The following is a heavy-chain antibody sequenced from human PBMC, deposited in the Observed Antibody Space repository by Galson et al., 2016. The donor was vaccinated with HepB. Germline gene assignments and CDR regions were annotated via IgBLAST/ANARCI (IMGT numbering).Heavy chain of an antibody. CDR2: ISSGSSTI. CDR3: ARVGVTAVRGLDY. J-gene: IGHJ4*02. D-gene: IGHD2-21*02. CDR1: GFTFTSYS. Sequence: SLRLSCAASGFTFTSYSMNWVRQAPGKGLEWVSYISSGSSTISYADSVKGRFTISRDNAKNSLYLQMSSLRAEDTAVYYCARVGVTAVRGLDYWGQGTLVTVSS. V-gene: IGHV3-48*04.